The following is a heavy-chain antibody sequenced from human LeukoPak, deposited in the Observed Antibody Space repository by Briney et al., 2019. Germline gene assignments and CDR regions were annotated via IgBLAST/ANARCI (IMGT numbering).Heavy chain of an antibody. CDR1: GDSVSSNSAA. Sequence: QPLSLPCAISGDSVSSNSAAWNWIRQSPSRGLEWLGRTYYRSKWYNDYAVSVKSRITINPDTSKNQFSLQLNSVTPEDTAVYYCARAEGGPRRDGYNFNYWGQGTLVTVSS. V-gene: IGHV6-1*01. CDR2: TYYRSKWYN. CDR3: ARAEGGPRRDGYNFNY. D-gene: IGHD5-24*01. J-gene: IGHJ4*02.